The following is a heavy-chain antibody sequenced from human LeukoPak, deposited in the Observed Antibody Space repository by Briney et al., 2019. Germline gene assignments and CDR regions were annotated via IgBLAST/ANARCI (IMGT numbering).Heavy chain of an antibody. CDR1: GYTFTSYY. J-gene: IGHJ4*02. Sequence: ASVKVSCKASGYTFTSYYMHWGRQAPGQGLEWMGIINPSGGSTSYAQKFQGRVTMTRDTSTSTVYMELSSLRSEDTAVYYCASVNVDTASVDYWGQGTLVTVSS. D-gene: IGHD5-18*01. CDR3: ASVNVDTASVDY. CDR2: INPSGGST. V-gene: IGHV1-46*01.